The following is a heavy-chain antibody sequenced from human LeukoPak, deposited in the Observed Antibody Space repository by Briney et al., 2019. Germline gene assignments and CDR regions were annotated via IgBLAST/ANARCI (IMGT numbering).Heavy chain of an antibody. CDR3: ARRSGIAVAGAFDC. V-gene: IGHV3-21*04. CDR2: ISCSSNYI. CDR1: GFPFSSYS. Sequence: WGSLRLSCAASGFPFSSYSMNWVRQAPGKGLEWVSAISCSSNYIYYADSVKGRFTISRDNSKNTLYLQMNSLRAEDTALYYCARRSGIAVAGAFDCWRQGTMVSVSS. D-gene: IGHD6-19*01. J-gene: IGHJ4*02.